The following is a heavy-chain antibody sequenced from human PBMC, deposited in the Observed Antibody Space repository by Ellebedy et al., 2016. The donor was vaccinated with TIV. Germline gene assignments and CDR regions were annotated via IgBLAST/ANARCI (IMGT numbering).Heavy chain of an antibody. CDR2: ISGSGGST. CDR3: AKGGAYAVGRYYYYYYMDV. J-gene: IGHJ6*03. D-gene: IGHD4-17*01. CDR1: GFTFSSYA. V-gene: IGHV3-23*01. Sequence: GGSLRLXXAASGFTFSSYAMSWVRQAPGKGLEWVSAISGSGGSTYYADSVKGRFTISRDNSKNTLYLQMNSLRAEDTAVYYCAKGGAYAVGRYYYYYYMDVWGKGTTVTVSS.